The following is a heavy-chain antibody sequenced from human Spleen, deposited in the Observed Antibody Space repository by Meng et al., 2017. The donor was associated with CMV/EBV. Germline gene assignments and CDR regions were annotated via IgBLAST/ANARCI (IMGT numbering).Heavy chain of an antibody. CDR1: GFRVTNYG. Sequence: GFRVTNYGLTWVRQAPGKGLEWVSTISDGHDGTYSAASVRGRFTIFRDDSENTVFLQMNSLRVEDTAVYYCARRYREGSTYTNWFGPWGQGTLVTVSS. J-gene: IGHJ5*02. V-gene: IGHV3-23*01. CDR2: ISDGHDGT. D-gene: IGHD3-16*01. CDR3: ARRYREGSTYTNWFGP.